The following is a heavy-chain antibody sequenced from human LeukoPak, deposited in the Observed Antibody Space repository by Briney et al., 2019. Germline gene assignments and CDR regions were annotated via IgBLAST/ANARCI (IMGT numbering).Heavy chain of an antibody. V-gene: IGHV3-23*01. CDR2: ISGSGGST. CDR3: SKGFDYAVWYYFDY. CDR1: GFTFSSYA. D-gene: IGHD4-17*01. J-gene: IGHJ4*02. Sequence: GGSLRLSCAASGFTFSSYAMSWVRQAPGKGLEWVSAISGSGGSTYYADSVKGRFTISRDNSKHTLYLQMNSLRAEDTAVYYCSKGFDYAVWYYFDYWGQGTLVTVSS.